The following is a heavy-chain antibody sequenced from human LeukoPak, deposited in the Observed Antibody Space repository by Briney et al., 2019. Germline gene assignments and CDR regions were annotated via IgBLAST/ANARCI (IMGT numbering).Heavy chain of an antibody. CDR2: INTNTGNP. CDR3: ARHPSSNSGYDLGAMDV. J-gene: IGHJ6*02. CDR1: GYTFTSYA. V-gene: IGHV7-4-1*02. Sequence: ASVKVSCKASGYTFTSYAMNWVRQAPGQGLEWMGWINTNTGNPTYAQGFTGRFVFSLDTSVSTAYLQISSLKAEDTAMYYCARHPSSNSGYDLGAMDVWGQGTTVTVSS. D-gene: IGHD5-12*01.